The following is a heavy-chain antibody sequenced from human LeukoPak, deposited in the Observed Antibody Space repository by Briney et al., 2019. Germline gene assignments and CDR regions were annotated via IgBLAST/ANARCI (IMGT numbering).Heavy chain of an antibody. CDR1: GFTFSNAW. CDR2: IKSKTDGGTT. V-gene: IGHV3-15*01. D-gene: IGHD1-26*01. CDR3: TTDLVWSGSYYFDY. J-gene: IGHJ4*02. Sequence: GGSLRLTCAASGFTFSNAWMSWVRQAPGKGLEWVGRIKSKTDGGTTDYAAPVKGRFTVSRDDSKNTLYLQMNSLKTEDTAVYYCTTDLVWSGSYYFDYWGQGTLVTVSS.